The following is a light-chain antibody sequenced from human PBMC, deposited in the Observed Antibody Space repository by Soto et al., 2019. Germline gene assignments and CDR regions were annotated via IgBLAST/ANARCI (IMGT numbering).Light chain of an antibody. J-gene: IGLJ2*01. Sequence: QAVVTQPPSASGTPGQRVTISCSGSSSNIGSNTVNWYQQLPGTAPKLLIYSNNQRPSGVPDRFSGSKSGTSASLAISGLQSEDEADYYCAAWDDNLNGVVFGGGIKVTVL. V-gene: IGLV1-44*01. CDR2: SNN. CDR1: SSNIGSNT. CDR3: AAWDDNLNGVV.